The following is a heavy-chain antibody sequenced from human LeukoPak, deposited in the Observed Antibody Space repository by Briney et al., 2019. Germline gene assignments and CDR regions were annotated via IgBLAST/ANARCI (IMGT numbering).Heavy chain of an antibody. Sequence: SVKVSCKASGGTFSSYAISWVRQAPGQGLEWMGGIIPIFGTANYAQKFQGRVTITADESTSTAYMELSSLGSEDTAVYYCASLGARLSPYYFDYWGQGTLVTVSS. D-gene: IGHD6-6*01. CDR1: GGTFSSYA. CDR2: IIPIFGTA. CDR3: ASLGARLSPYYFDY. V-gene: IGHV1-69*01. J-gene: IGHJ4*02.